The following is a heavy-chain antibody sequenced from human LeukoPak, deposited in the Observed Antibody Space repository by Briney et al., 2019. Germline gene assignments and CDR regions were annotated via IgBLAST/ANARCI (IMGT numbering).Heavy chain of an antibody. CDR2: SNWNGAST. CDR3: ARMFCSAGSCYPDAFDI. J-gene: IGHJ3*02. D-gene: IGHD2-15*01. CDR1: GFIFDDYG. V-gene: IGHV3-20*04. Sequence: GGSLRLSCAASGFIFDDYGMSWVRQVPGKGLEWVSASNWNGASTGYADFVKGRFTISRDNAKNSLYLQMKSLRADDTALYYCARMFCSAGSCYPDAFDIWGQGTMVTVSS.